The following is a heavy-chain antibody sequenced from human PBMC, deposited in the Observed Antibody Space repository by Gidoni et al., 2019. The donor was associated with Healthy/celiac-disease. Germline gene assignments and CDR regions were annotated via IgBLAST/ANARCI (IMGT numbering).Heavy chain of an antibody. CDR3: ARAPRVIIPEGYFDY. V-gene: IGHV3-33*01. Sequence: QVQLVESGGGVVQPGRSLRLSCTASGFTFSNYAMHWVRQAPGKVLAGVAVIWYDGSNKYYADSVKGRLTISRDNSKNTLYLQMNSLRAEDTAVYYCARAPRVIIPEGYFDYWGQGTLVTVSS. CDR1: GFTFSNYA. D-gene: IGHD3-3*01. J-gene: IGHJ4*02. CDR2: IWYDGSNK.